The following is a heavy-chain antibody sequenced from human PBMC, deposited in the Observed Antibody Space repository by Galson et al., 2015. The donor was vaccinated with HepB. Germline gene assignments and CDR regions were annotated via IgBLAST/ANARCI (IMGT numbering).Heavy chain of an antibody. CDR1: GGSISSAGYY. CDR3: ARYKSVTVAFDI. CDR2: IFYSGSA. J-gene: IGHJ3*02. Sequence: LSLTCTVSGGSISSAGYYWSWIRQHPGKGLEWIGYIFYSGSAYYNPSLKSRVTITIDTSKNQFSLNLSSVTAADTAVYYCARYKSVTVAFDIWGQGTIVTVSS. D-gene: IGHD2-21*02. V-gene: IGHV4-31*03.